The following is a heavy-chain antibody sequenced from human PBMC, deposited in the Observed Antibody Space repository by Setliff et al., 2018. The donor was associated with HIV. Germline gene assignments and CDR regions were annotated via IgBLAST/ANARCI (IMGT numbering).Heavy chain of an antibody. CDR2: IIPIFGTA. Sequence: EASVKVSCKASGGTFSSYAISWVRQAPGQGLEWMGGIIPIFGTANYAQKFQGRVTITADESTSTAYMELSSLRSEDTAVYYCARDGGRLAVYYDNPDYGMDVWGQGTTVTVSS. J-gene: IGHJ6*02. D-gene: IGHD3-22*01. CDR1: GGTFSSYA. V-gene: IGHV1-69*13. CDR3: ARDGGRLAVYYDNPDYGMDV.